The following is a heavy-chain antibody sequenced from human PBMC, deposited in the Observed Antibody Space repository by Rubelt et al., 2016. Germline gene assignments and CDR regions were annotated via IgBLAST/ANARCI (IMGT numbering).Heavy chain of an antibody. V-gene: IGHV1-18*01. J-gene: IGHJ5*02. CDR3: ASMYSSSWYRGWFDP. Sequence: QVQLVQSGAEVKKPGASVKVSCKASGYTFTSYGISWVRQAPGQGLEWMGWISAYNGNTNYAQKLQGGGTRTTDTSTSAAYMERRSLRSDDTAVYYCASMYSSSWYRGWFDPWGQGTLVTVSS. CDR1: GYTFTSYG. D-gene: IGHD6-13*01. CDR2: ISAYNGNT.